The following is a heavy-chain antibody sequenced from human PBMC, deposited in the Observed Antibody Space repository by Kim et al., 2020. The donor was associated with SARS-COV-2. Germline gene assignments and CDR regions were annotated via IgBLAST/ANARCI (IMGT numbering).Heavy chain of an antibody. V-gene: IGHV3-23*01. Sequence: YAEAEKGRFTISRSQTKNTLYLQMNSLRAEDTAVLYCAKDAGYSSSKALDYWGQGTLVTVSS. D-gene: IGHD2-2*01. CDR3: AKDAGYSSSKALDY. J-gene: IGHJ4*02.